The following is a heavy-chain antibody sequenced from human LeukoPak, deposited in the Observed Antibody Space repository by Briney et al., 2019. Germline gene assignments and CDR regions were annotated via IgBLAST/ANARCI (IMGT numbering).Heavy chain of an antibody. CDR1: GGTFSSYA. CDR2: IIPIFGTA. CDR3: AREHDSSGYYGMGAFDI. D-gene: IGHD3-22*01. V-gene: IGHV1-69*05. Sequence: SVKVSCKASGGTFSSYAISWVRQAPGQGLEWMGGIIPIFGTANYAQKFQGRVTITTDESTSTAYMELSSLRSEDTAVYYCAREHDSSGYYGMGAFDIWGQGTMVTVSS. J-gene: IGHJ3*02.